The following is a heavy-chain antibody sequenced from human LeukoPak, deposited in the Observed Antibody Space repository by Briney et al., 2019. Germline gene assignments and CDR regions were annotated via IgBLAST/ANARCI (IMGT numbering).Heavy chain of an antibody. CDR3: AKDFRVAIAPAYFDY. V-gene: IGHV3-30*02. CDR1: GFTFSNYD. D-gene: IGHD3-10*01. Sequence: RSGGSLRLSCAASGFTFSNYDMHWVRQAPGKGLEWVAFIRSDGSNKYYADSVKGRFTISRDNSKNTLYLQMNSLRAEDTAVYYCAKDFRVAIAPAYFDYWGQGTLVTVSS. CDR2: IRSDGSNK. J-gene: IGHJ4*02.